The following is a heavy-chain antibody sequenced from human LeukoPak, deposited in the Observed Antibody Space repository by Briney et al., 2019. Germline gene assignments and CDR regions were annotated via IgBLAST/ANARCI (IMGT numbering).Heavy chain of an antibody. CDR3: ARAYSSSWYWNWFDP. D-gene: IGHD6-13*01. V-gene: IGHV4-38-2*02. Sequence: SETLSLTRTVSGYSISSGYYWGWIRQPPGKGLEWIGNIYPTGSTYYNPSLKNPVTISVDTSKNQFSLKVSSVSAADTAVYYCARAYSSSWYWNWFDPWGQGTLVTVSS. J-gene: IGHJ5*02. CDR1: GYSISSGYY. CDR2: IYPTGST.